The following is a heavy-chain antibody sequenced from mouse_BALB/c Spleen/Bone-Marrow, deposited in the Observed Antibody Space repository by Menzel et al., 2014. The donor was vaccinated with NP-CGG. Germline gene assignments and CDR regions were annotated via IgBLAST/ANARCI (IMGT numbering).Heavy chain of an antibody. CDR2: IRNKAYGYTT. J-gene: IGHJ4*01. Sequence: EVQGVESGGGLVQPGGSLRPSCTTSGFTFTDYYMSWVRQPPGKALEWLAFIRNKAYGYTTEYSASVRGRFTISRDNSQSILYLQMNTLRAEDSATYYCARFPMDYWGQGTSVTVSS. CDR1: GFTFTDYY. V-gene: IGHV7-3*02. CDR3: ARFPMDY.